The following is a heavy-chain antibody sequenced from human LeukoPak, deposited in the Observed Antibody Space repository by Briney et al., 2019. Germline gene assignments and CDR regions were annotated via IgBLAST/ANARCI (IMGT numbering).Heavy chain of an antibody. Sequence: GASVKVSCKASGYTFNNFGITWVRQAPGQGLEWMGWINPNSGGTNYAQKFQGRVTMTRDTSISTAYMELSRLRSDDTAVYYCAREKGPLRAVVVPAVRGNWGFDPWGQGTLVTVSS. V-gene: IGHV1-2*02. J-gene: IGHJ5*02. CDR1: GYTFNNFG. D-gene: IGHD2-2*01. CDR3: AREKGPLRAVVVPAVRGNWGFDP. CDR2: INPNSGGT.